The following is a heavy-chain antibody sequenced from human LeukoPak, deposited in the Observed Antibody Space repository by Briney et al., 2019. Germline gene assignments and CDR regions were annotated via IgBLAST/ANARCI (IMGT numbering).Heavy chain of an antibody. CDR3: ASRQLDPFDI. Sequence: ASVKLSCKASGYIFTVYYMHWVRQAPGQGLEWMGWINPNSGDTNYAQKFQGRVTMTRDTSISTAYMELSRLRSDDTAVYYCASRQLDPFDIWGQGTMVTVSS. CDR1: GYIFTVYY. D-gene: IGHD6-13*01. V-gene: IGHV1-2*02. J-gene: IGHJ3*02. CDR2: INPNSGDT.